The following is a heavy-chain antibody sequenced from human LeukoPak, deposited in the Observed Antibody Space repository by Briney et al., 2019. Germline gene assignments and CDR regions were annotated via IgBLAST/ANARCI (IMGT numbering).Heavy chain of an antibody. CDR1: GFTFSSYG. CDR3: AKKYSTGLDP. CDR2: ISGSGGST. D-gene: IGHD1-26*01. Sequence: GGSLRLSCAASGFTFSSYGMSWVRQAPGKGLEWVSAISGSGGSTYYTDSVKGRFTISRDNSKNTLYLQMNSLRAEDTAIYYCAKKYSTGLDPWGQGTLVTVSS. J-gene: IGHJ5*02. V-gene: IGHV3-23*01.